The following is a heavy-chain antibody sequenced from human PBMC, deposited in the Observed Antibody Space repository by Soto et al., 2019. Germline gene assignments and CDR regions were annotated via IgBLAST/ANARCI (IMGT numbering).Heavy chain of an antibody. J-gene: IGHJ6*02. Sequence: QVQLQESGPGLVKPSETLSLTCTVSGGSLTSGTYYWSWIRQPPGGGLEWMGYIYHTGSTNYNPSLKSRATISMDTSKNQFALTPNFVTAADTAVYHCARGGASPPYYFYGMDVWGLGTTVTVSS. CDR2: IYHTGST. D-gene: IGHD1-26*01. CDR1: GGSLTSGTYY. CDR3: ARGGASPPYYFYGMDV. V-gene: IGHV4-61*01.